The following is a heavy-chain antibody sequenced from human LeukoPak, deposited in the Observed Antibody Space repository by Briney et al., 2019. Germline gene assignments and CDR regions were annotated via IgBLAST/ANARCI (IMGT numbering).Heavy chain of an antibody. CDR1: GYTFTSYG. Sequence: ASVKVSCKASGYTFTSYGISWVRQAPGQRLEWMGWISAYNGNTNYAQKLQGRVTMTTDTSMSTAYMELRSLRSDDTAVYYCATPGSGYSSGWYTLWGQGTLVTVSS. J-gene: IGHJ4*02. D-gene: IGHD6-19*01. CDR2: ISAYNGNT. CDR3: ATPGSGYSSGWYTL. V-gene: IGHV1-18*01.